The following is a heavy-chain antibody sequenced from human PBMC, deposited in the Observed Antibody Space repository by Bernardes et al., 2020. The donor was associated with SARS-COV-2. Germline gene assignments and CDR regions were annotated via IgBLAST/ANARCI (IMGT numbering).Heavy chain of an antibody. J-gene: IGHJ6*01. CDR2: INSDGSST. V-gene: IGHV3-74*01. D-gene: IGHD3-3*01. CDR1: GFTFSSYW. Sequence: GGSLRLSRAASGFTFSSYWMHWVRQAPGKGLVWVSRINSDGSSTSYADSVKGRFTISRDNAKNTLYLQMNSLRAEDTAVYYCARERSGRITIFGVVTLPSGMDAWGQGTTVTVSS. CDR3: ARERSGRITIFGVVTLPSGMDA.